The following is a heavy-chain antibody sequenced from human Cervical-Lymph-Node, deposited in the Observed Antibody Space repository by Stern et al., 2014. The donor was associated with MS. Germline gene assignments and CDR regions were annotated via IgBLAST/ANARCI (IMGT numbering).Heavy chain of an antibody. J-gene: IGHJ5*02. Sequence: QLVESGPEVKKAGTSVKVSCKASGFTFTSSAVQWGRQARGQRLDWIGWIVVGSGNTNYAQKFQERVTITRDMSTSTAYMELSSLRSEDTAVYYCAAITVVAAAGSNWFDPWGQGTLVTVSS. CDR1: GFTFTSSA. CDR2: IVVGSGNT. CDR3: AAITVVAAAGSNWFDP. D-gene: IGHD6-13*01. V-gene: IGHV1-58*01.